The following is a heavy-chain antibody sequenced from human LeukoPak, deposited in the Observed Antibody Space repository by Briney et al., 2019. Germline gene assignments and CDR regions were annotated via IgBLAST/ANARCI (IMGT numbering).Heavy chain of an antibody. J-gene: IGHJ5*02. D-gene: IGHD2-15*01. CDR3: ARLIVVVVAANNWFDP. V-gene: IGHV4-31*03. Sequence: SETLSLTCTVSGGSISSGGYYWSWIRQHPGKGLEWIGYIYYSGSTYYNPSLKSRVTISVDTSKNQFSLKLSSVTAADTAVHYCARLIVVVVAANNWFDPWGQGTLVTVSS. CDR2: IYYSGST. CDR1: GGSISSGGYY.